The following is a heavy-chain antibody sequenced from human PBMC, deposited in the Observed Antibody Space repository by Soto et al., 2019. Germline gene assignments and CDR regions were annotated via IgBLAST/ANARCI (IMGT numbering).Heavy chain of an antibody. D-gene: IGHD2-2*01. CDR3: AGRQYLASFDS. Sequence: QVQLQESGPGLLKPSGTLSLTCAVSSGSLSSSTWWTWVRQPPGKGLEWIVETHHIGNTNYNPSLESRVTISLDKSKNQFSLKRTAVTAADTAVDYCAGRQYLASFDSWSQRTLVTVSS. J-gene: IGHJ4*02. CDR2: THHIGNT. CDR1: SGSLSSSTW. V-gene: IGHV4-4*02.